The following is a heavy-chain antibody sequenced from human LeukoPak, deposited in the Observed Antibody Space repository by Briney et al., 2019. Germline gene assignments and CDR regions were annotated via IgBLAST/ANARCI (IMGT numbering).Heavy chain of an antibody. CDR2: ISGSGGST. CDR3: ATSVFYGGNLFDS. CDR1: GFTFSSYA. Sequence: GGSLRLSCAPSGFTFSSYAMSWVRQAPGEGLEWVSAISGSGGSTYYADYVKGRFTISRDNSKNTLYLQMNSLRAEDTAVYYCATSVFYGGNLFDSWGQGTLVTASS. D-gene: IGHD4-23*01. V-gene: IGHV3-23*01. J-gene: IGHJ4*02.